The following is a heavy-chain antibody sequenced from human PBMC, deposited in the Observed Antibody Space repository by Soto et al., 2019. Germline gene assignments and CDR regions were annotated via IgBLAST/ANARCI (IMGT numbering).Heavy chain of an antibody. J-gene: IGHJ5*02. CDR2: ISAYNGNT. Sequence: ASVKVSCKAFGYTFTSYGISWVRQAPGQGLEWMGWISAYNGNTNYAQKLQGRVTMTTDTSTSTAYMELRSLRSDDTAVYYCARDGASGYAYNWFDPWGQGTLVTVSS. CDR3: ARDGASGYAYNWFDP. V-gene: IGHV1-18*01. CDR1: GYTFTSYG. D-gene: IGHD3-22*01.